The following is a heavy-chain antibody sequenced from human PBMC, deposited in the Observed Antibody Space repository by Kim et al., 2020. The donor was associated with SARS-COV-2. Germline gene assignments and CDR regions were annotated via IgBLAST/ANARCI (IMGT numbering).Heavy chain of an antibody. J-gene: IGHJ6*02. CDR3: ARDLWDFWSGYRGRYYYGMDV. D-gene: IGHD3-3*01. CDR2: ISAYNGNT. V-gene: IGHV1-18*04. Sequence: ASVKVSCKASGYTFTSYGISWVRQAPGQGLEWMGWISAYNGNTNCAQKLQGRVTMTTDTSTSTAYMELRSLRSDDTAVYYCARDLWDFWSGYRGRYYYGMDVWGQGTTVTVSS. CDR1: GYTFTSYG.